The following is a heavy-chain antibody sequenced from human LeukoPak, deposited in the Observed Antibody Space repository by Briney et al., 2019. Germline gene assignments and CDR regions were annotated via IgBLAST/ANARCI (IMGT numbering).Heavy chain of an antibody. CDR2: ISAYNGNT. J-gene: IGHJ5*02. D-gene: IGHD2-2*01. V-gene: IGHV1-18*01. CDR3: ARAYRPDYCSSTSCYNNWFDP. Sequence: QXPXXGXEWMGWISAYNGNTNYAQKLQGRVTMTTDTSTSTAYMELRSLRSDDTAVYYCARAYRPDYCSSTSCYNNWFDPWGQGX.